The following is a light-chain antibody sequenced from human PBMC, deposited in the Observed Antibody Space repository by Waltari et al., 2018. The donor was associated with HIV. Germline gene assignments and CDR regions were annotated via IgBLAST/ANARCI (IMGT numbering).Light chain of an antibody. CDR3: QSYDSRLSVWV. J-gene: IGLJ3*02. CDR1: TSNIVAGFD. V-gene: IGLV1-40*01. Sequence: QSVLPQPHSVSGAPGQRVTIPCTGSTSNIVAGFDVHWYQQIPGTAPKLISYGKSHRPSVVPNRFSCSKSGTSASLAITGLQAEDEADYYCQSYDSRLSVWVFGGGTKLAVL. CDR2: GKS.